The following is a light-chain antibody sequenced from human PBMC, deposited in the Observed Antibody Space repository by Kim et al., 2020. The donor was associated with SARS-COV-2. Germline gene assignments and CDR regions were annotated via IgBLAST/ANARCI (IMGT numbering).Light chain of an antibody. V-gene: IGKV1-39*01. Sequence: AYVGDRVTITCRASQSIISYLDWYQQKPGKAPNLLIDAASSLQSGVPSRFSGSGSGTDFTLTISSLQPEDFATYYCQQSYTTPRTFGQGTKVDIK. CDR3: QQSYTTPRT. CDR2: AAS. CDR1: QSIISY. J-gene: IGKJ1*01.